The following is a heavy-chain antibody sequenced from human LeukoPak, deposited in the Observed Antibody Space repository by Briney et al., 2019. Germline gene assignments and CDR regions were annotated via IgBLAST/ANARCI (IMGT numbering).Heavy chain of an antibody. D-gene: IGHD4-17*01. Sequence: GGSLRLSCAASGFTFSSYAMHWVRQAPGKGLEWVAIISYDGSNKLYADSVKGRFTISRDNSKNTLFLQMDSLRAEDTAVYYCAKDQSDYAGYYFDYWGQGTLVTVSS. CDR2: ISYDGSNK. CDR1: GFTFSSYA. CDR3: AKDQSDYAGYYFDY. V-gene: IGHV3-30*18. J-gene: IGHJ4*02.